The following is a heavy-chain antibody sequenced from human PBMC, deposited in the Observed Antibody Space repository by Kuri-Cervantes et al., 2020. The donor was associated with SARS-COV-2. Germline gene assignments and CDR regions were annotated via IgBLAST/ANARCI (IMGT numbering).Heavy chain of an antibody. Sequence: GGSLRLSCAASGFTFDDYAMHWVRQAPGKGLEWVSLISGDGGSTYYADSVKGRFTISRDNARNSLYLQMNSLRAEDTAAYYCARVGWLLLWGDFDYWGQGTPVTVSS. V-gene: IGHV3-43*02. D-gene: IGHD3-22*01. CDR1: GFTFDDYA. CDR2: ISGDGGST. CDR3: ARVGWLLLWGDFDY. J-gene: IGHJ4*02.